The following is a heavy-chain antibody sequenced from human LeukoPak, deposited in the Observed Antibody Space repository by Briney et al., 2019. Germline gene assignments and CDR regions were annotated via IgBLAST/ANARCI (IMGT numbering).Heavy chain of an antibody. V-gene: IGHV1-2*02. CDR3: ARGDPPSSGWDY. CDR1: GYTFTGYY. CDR2: INPNSGGT. Sequence: ASVKVSCKTSGYTFTGYYMHWVRQAPGQGLEWMGWINPNSGGTNYAQKFQGRVTMTRDTSISTAYMELSRLRSDDTAVYYCARGDPPSSGWDYWGQGTLVTVSS. J-gene: IGHJ4*02. D-gene: IGHD6-19*01.